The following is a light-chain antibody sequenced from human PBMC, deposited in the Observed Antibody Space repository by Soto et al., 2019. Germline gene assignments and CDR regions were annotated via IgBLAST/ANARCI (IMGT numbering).Light chain of an antibody. CDR1: QSLNNY. J-gene: IGKJ4*01. CDR3: QQRSNWLSLT. CDR2: DTS. Sequence: EIVLTQSPASLSLSPGERAILSCRASQSLNNYLAWYQQKPGQAPRLLIYDTSNRAPGIPARFSGSGSGTDFTLTISSLEPEDFAVYYCQQRSNWLSLTFGGGTKVEIK. V-gene: IGKV3-11*01.